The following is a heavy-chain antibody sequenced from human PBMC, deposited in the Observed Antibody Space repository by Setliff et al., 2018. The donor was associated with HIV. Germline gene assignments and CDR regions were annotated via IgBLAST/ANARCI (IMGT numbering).Heavy chain of an antibody. CDR2: ITGSGDRT. CDR3: VSLLNGAFDF. J-gene: IGHJ3*01. V-gene: IGHV3-23*01. Sequence: GGSLRLSCGAFGFTFSTYSMAWVRQTPGKGLEWVSSITGSGDRTYYADSVKGRFTYSRDNSMNTLNLQMNSLRAEDTALYYCVSLLNGAFDFWGQGTMVTVSS. CDR1: GFTFSTYS. D-gene: IGHD2-15*01.